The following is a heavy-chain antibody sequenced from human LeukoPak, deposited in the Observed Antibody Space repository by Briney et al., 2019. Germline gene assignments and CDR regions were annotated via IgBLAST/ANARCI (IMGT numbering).Heavy chain of an antibody. J-gene: IGHJ4*02. V-gene: IGHV3-23*01. CDR2: ISGSGGST. CDR3: ARDSLVGESLDY. Sequence: GGSLRLSCAASGFTFSSYAMSRVRQAPGKGLEWVSAISGSGGSTSYADSVKGRFTISRDNAKNSLYLQMNSLRAEDTAVYYCARDSLVGESLDYWGQGTLVTVSS. CDR1: GFTFSSYA. D-gene: IGHD3-16*01.